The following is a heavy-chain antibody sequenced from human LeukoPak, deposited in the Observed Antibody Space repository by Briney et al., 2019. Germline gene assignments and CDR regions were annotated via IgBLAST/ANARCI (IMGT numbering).Heavy chain of an antibody. J-gene: IGHJ4*02. CDR2: ISSSSSYI. V-gene: IGHV3-21*01. Sequence: GGSLRLSCAASGFTFSSYSMNWVRQAPGKGLEWVSSISSSSSYIYYADSVKGRFTISRDNAKNSLYLQMNSLRAEDTAVYYCARGGYSSGWARGFDYWGQGTLVTVSS. D-gene: IGHD6-19*01. CDR1: GFTFSSYS. CDR3: ARGGYSSGWARGFDY.